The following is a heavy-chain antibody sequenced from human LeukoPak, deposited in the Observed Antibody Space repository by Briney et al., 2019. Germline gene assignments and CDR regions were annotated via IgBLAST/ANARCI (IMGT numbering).Heavy chain of an antibody. J-gene: IGHJ5*02. CDR2: MPYDENVSDNEIP. CDR3: ASVTLTGVGGRGWFDA. D-gene: IGHD3-3*01. Sequence: SETLSLTCIVSGDSIRNSGWSWGWIRQPPGKGLEWIGTMPYDENVSDNEIPSYNPSLKRRVTISADTSKNQLSLKVNSVTAADTASYYCASVTLTGVGGRGWFDAWGQGTLVIVSS. CDR1: GDSIRNSGWS. V-gene: IGHV4-39*01.